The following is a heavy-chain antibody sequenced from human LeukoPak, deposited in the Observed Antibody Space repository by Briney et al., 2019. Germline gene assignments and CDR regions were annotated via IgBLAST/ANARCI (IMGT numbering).Heavy chain of an antibody. D-gene: IGHD5-18*01. CDR1: GGSFSGYY. J-gene: IGHJ4*02. Sequence: SETLSLTCAVYGGSFSGYYWSWIRQPPGKGLEWIGEINHSVSTNYNPSLKSRVTISVDTSKNQFSLKLSSVTAADTAVYYCARIDTAMVYPFDYWGQGTLVTVSS. V-gene: IGHV4-34*01. CDR3: ARIDTAMVYPFDY. CDR2: INHSVST.